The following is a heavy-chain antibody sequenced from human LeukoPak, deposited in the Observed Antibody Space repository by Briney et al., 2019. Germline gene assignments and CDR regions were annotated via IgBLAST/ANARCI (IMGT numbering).Heavy chain of an antibody. Sequence: GGSLRLSCAASGFTFNDYAMHWVRQAPGKGLEWVSGISWNSGSIGYADSVKGRFTISRDNAKNSLYLQMNSLRAEDTALYYCAKGYSGYDSFYYFDYWGQGTLVTVSS. CDR1: GFTFNDYA. V-gene: IGHV3-9*01. J-gene: IGHJ4*02. CDR2: ISWNSGSI. D-gene: IGHD5-12*01. CDR3: AKGYSGYDSFYYFDY.